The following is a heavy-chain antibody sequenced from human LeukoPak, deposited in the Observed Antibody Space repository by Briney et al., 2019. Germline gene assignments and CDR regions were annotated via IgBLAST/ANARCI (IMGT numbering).Heavy chain of an antibody. V-gene: IGHV4-39*01. CDR3: ARWGYSGYDTPNYFDY. D-gene: IGHD5-12*01. J-gene: IGHJ4*02. CDR2: IYYSGST. Sequence: PGGSLRLSCAASGFTVSSNYMSWVRQPPGKGLEWIGSIYYSGSTYYNPSLKSRVTISVDTSKNQFSLKLSSVTAADTAVYYCARWGYSGYDTPNYFDYWGQGTLVTVSS. CDR1: GFTVSSNY.